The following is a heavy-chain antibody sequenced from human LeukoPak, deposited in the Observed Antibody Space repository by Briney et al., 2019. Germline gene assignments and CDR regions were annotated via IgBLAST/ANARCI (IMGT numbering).Heavy chain of an antibody. CDR1: GFTFSSYW. CDR2: INSDGSST. Sequence: GGSLRLSCAASGFTFSSYWMHWVRQAPGKGLVWVSRINSDGSSTSYADSVKGRFTISRDNAKNTLYLQMNSLRAEDTAVYYCARDIFPVGSGSYDAFDIWGQGTMVTVSS. D-gene: IGHD3-10*01. V-gene: IGHV3-74*01. CDR3: ARDIFPVGSGSYDAFDI. J-gene: IGHJ3*02.